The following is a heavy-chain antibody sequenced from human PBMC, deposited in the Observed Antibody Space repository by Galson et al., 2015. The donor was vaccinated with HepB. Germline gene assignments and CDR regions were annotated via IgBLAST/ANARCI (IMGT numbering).Heavy chain of an antibody. CDR3: ARDILVGDVNWFDP. CDR1: GYTFTSYA. Sequence: SVKVSCKASGYTFTSYAMHWVRQAPGQRLEWMGWINAGNGNTRYSQKFQGRVTITRDTSASTAYMELSSLRSEDTAVYYCARDILVGDVNWFDPWGQGTLVTVSS. J-gene: IGHJ5*02. D-gene: IGHD1-26*01. CDR2: INAGNGNT. V-gene: IGHV1-3*01.